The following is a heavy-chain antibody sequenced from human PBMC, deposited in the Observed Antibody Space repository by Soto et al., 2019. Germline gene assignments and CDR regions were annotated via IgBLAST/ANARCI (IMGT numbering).Heavy chain of an antibody. V-gene: IGHV1-8*01. J-gene: IGHJ4*02. CDR3: AREARLGTGYSSSWYRKTLDY. Sequence: ASVKVSCKASGYTFTSYDINWVRQATGQGLEWMGWMNPNSGNTGYAQKFQGRVTMTRNTSISTAYMELSSLRSEDTAVYYCAREARLGTGYSSSWYRKTLDYWGQGTLVTVSS. D-gene: IGHD6-13*01. CDR1: GYTFTSYD. CDR2: MNPNSGNT.